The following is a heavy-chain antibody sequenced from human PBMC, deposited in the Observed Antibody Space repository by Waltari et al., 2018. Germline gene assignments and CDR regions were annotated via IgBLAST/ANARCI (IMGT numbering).Heavy chain of an antibody. Sequence: QVQLVASGGGVVQPGRSLRLSCAASGFTFSSYAMHWVRKAPGKGLEWVAVISYDGSNKYYADSVKGRFTISRDNSKNTLYLQMNSLRAEDTAVYYCAREGSVITSDYFDYWGQGTLVTVSS. D-gene: IGHD3-22*01. V-gene: IGHV3-30*01. J-gene: IGHJ4*02. CDR2: ISYDGSNK. CDR3: AREGSVITSDYFDY. CDR1: GFTFSSYA.